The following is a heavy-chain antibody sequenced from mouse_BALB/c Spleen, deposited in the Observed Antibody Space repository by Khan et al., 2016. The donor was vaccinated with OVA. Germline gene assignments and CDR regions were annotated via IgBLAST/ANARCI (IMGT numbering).Heavy chain of an antibody. V-gene: IGHV10-1*02. D-gene: IGHD1-1*01. J-gene: IGHJ4*01. CDR1: GFTFNIYA. CDR3: VRHAGVSSYYAMDY. CDR2: IRSKSNNYAR. Sequence: MQLEESGGGLVQPKGSLKLSCAASGFTFNIYAMNWVRQGPGKGLEWVARIRSKSNNYARYYADSVKDRFTISIDDSQSMLYLQMNNLKTEDTAMYYCVRHAGVSSYYAMDYWGQGTSVTVSS.